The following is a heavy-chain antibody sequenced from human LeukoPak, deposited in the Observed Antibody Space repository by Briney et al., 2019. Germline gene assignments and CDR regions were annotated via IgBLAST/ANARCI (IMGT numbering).Heavy chain of an antibody. Sequence: GGSLRLSCAASGFSFNDYAMHWVRHVPGKGLEWVSGISWNSGSMGYADSVKGRFTISRDNAKNSLYLQMNSLRGEDTALYYCAKDSMRLRWYSFDYWGQGTLVTVSS. CDR3: AKDSMRLRWYSFDY. D-gene: IGHD4-23*01. CDR1: GFSFNDYA. J-gene: IGHJ4*02. CDR2: ISWNSGSM. V-gene: IGHV3-9*01.